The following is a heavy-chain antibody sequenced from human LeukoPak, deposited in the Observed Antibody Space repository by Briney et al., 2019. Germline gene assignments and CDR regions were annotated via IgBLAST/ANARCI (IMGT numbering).Heavy chain of an antibody. CDR1: GGSISSYY. J-gene: IGHJ5*02. CDR2: IYTSGST. V-gene: IGHV4-4*07. CDR3: ARGRLTMVRGVIITGNWFDP. D-gene: IGHD3-10*01. Sequence: SETLSLTCTVSGGSISSYYWSWIRQPAGKGLEWIGCIYTSGSTNYNPSLKSRVAMSVDTSKNQFSLKLSSVTAADTAVYYCARGRLTMVRGVIITGNWFDPWGQGTLVTVSS.